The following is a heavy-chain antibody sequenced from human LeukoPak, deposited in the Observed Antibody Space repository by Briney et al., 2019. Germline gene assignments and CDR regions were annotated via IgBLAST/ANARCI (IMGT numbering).Heavy chain of an antibody. V-gene: IGHV4-59*01. CDR1: GGSISSYY. CDR2: IYYSGST. J-gene: IGHJ4*02. CDR3: ARENYDFWSGTRTHDY. Sequence: PSETLSLTCTVSGGSISSYYWSWIRQPPGKGLEWIGYIYYSGSTNYNPSLKGRVTISVDTSKNQFSLKLSSVTAADTAVYYCARENYDFWSGTRTHDYWGQGTLVTVSS. D-gene: IGHD3-3*01.